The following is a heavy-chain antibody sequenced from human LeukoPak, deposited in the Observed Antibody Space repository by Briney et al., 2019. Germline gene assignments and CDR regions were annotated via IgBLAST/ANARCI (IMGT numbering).Heavy chain of an antibody. J-gene: IGHJ4*02. Sequence: SQTLSLTCTVSGGSISSGSYYWSWHRQPAGKGLEWIGRIYTSGSTNYNPSLKSRVTISVDTSKNQFSLKLSSVTAADMAVYYCARGYYDFWSGYPSFDYWGQGTLVTVSS. CDR3: ARGYYDFWSGYPSFDY. D-gene: IGHD3-3*01. CDR1: GGSISSGSYY. CDR2: IYTSGST. V-gene: IGHV4-61*02.